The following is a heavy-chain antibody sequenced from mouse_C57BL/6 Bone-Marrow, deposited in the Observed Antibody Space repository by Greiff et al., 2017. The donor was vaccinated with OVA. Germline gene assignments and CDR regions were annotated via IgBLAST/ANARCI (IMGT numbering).Heavy chain of an antibody. CDR1: GFTFTDYY. Sequence: EVQLVESGGGLVQPGGSLSLSCAASGFTFTDYYMSWVRQPPGKALEWLGFIRNKANGYTTEYSASVKGRFTISRANSHSILYLQMNALRSEDSAIYYCAISSCYDVCLAYWGQGTLVTVSA. CDR3: AISSCYDVCLAY. V-gene: IGHV7-3*01. CDR2: IRNKANGYTT. J-gene: IGHJ3*01. D-gene: IGHD2-12*01.